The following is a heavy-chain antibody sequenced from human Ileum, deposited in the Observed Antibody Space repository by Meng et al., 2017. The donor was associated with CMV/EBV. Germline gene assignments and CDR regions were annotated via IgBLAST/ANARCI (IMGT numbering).Heavy chain of an antibody. D-gene: IGHD1-26*01. V-gene: IGHV3-48*03. CDR1: GFNFRGFE. J-gene: IGHJ4*02. Sequence: GGSLRLSCKASGFNFRGFEMNWIRQAPGKGLEWLAYIGSSGSTIFYADSVKGRFTISRDNAQSSLYLQMNSLRGDDTAVYFCASLPTTGSRDYWGQGTMVNVSS. CDR2: IGSSGSTI. CDR3: ASLPTTGSRDY.